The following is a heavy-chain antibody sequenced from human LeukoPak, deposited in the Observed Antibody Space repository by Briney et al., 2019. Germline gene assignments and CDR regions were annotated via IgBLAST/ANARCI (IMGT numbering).Heavy chain of an antibody. J-gene: IGHJ4*02. CDR3: ARTVSITVPYYFDY. V-gene: IGHV4-61*08. D-gene: IGHD3-16*01. CDR1: GGSVSSGGYY. CDR2: IYYSGST. Sequence: SETLSLTCTVSGGSVSSGGYYWTWIRQPPGKGLEWIAYIYYSGSTNYKPSLKSRVTISVDTSRNQFSLKLSSVTAADTAVYYCARTVSITVPYYFDYWGQGTLVTVSS.